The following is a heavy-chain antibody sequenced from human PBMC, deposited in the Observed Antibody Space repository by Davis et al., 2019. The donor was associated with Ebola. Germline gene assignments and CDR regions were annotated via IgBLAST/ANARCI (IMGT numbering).Heavy chain of an antibody. Sequence: ASVKVSCKASGYSFIGYGITWVRQAPGQGLEWVGWISTHKGDTNYVQNLRGRVTLTTDTSTSTAYMELRGLTSDDTAVYYCARGGGSTQSGIDYWGQGTPVTVSS. D-gene: IGHD3-10*01. CDR3: ARGGGSTQSGIDY. CDR2: ISTHKGDT. V-gene: IGHV1-18*01. J-gene: IGHJ4*02. CDR1: GYSFIGYG.